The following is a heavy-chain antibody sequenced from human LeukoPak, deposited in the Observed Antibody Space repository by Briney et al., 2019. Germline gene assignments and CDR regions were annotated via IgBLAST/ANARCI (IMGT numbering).Heavy chain of an antibody. CDR2: ISSSSSYI. Sequence: GGSLRLSCAASGFTFSSYSMNWVRQAPGKGLEWVSSISSSSSYIYYADSVKGRFTTSRDNAKNSLYLQMNSLRAEDTAVYYCARGGFGTMVRGVIITPQYYYYYYMDVWGKGTTVTISS. CDR1: GFTFSSYS. J-gene: IGHJ6*03. D-gene: IGHD3-10*01. V-gene: IGHV3-21*01. CDR3: ARGGFGTMVRGVIITPQYYYYYYMDV.